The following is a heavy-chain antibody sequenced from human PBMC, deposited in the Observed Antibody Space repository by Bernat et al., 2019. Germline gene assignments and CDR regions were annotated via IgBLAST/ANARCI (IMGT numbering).Heavy chain of an antibody. CDR3: ARDYCSGGNCYSRAPSYYYGMDV. V-gene: IGHV3-21*01. CDR1: GFTFSTYN. D-gene: IGHD2-15*01. Sequence: VQLVESGGGLVKPGGSLRLSCAASGFTFSTYNMNWVRQAPGKGLEWVSSISISNNYIYYADSVKGRFNISRDNANNSLYLQMNSLRAEDTAIYYCARDYCSGGNCYSRAPSYYYGMDVWGQGTTVTVSS. CDR2: ISISNNYI. J-gene: IGHJ6*02.